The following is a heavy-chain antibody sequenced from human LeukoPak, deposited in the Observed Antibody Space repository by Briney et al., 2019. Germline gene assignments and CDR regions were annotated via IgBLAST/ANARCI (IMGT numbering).Heavy chain of an antibody. J-gene: IGHJ5*02. V-gene: IGHV1-69*13. CDR2: IIPIFGTA. CDR3: ARERDFWSGYYRVLDWFDP. Sequence: GASVKVSCKASGGTFSSYAISWVRQAPAQGLEWMGGIIPIFGTANYAQKFQGRVTITADESTSTAYMELSSLRSEDTAVYYCARERDFWSGYYRVLDWFDPWGQGTLVTVYS. D-gene: IGHD3-3*01. CDR1: GGTFSSYA.